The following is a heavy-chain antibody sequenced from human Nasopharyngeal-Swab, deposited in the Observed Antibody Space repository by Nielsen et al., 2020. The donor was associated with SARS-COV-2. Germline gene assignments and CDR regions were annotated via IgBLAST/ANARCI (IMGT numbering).Heavy chain of an antibody. D-gene: IGHD5-12*01. J-gene: IGHJ6*03. V-gene: IGHV1-69*06. Sequence: SVKVSCKASGGTFSSYAISWVRQAPGQGLEWMGGITPIFGTANYAQKFQGRVTITADKSTSTAYMELSSLRSEDTAVHYCAREESIRGYSGYDPYYMDVWGKGTTVTVSS. CDR1: GGTFSSYA. CDR3: AREESIRGYSGYDPYYMDV. CDR2: ITPIFGTA.